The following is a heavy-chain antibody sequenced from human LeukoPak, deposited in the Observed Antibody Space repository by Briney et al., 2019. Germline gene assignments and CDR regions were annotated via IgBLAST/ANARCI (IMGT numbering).Heavy chain of an antibody. Sequence: PSETLSLTCTVSGGSVSSYYWTWIRQPAGKGLEWIGRIYISGSPNYNPSLRSRVTMSVDTSKNQFSLNLSSVTAADTAVYYCARGGAIFGVVIRYGMDVWGKGTTVIVSS. CDR2: IYISGSP. J-gene: IGHJ6*04. V-gene: IGHV4-4*07. D-gene: IGHD3-3*01. CDR1: GGSVSSYY. CDR3: ARGGAIFGVVIRYGMDV.